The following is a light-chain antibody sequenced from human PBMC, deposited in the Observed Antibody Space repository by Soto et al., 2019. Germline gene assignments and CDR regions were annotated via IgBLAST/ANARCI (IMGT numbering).Light chain of an antibody. CDR3: HQRQYWPPIT. J-gene: IGKJ5*01. CDR2: GAS. CDR1: KSVSSD. V-gene: IGKV3-15*01. Sequence: EIVITESPSTLSVSPGERSTLSCRASKSVSSDLAWYQQKPGKAPRLIIYGASTRATGIPARFSGSGSGTEFTLTISSLQSEDFAVYYCHQRQYWPPITFGQGTRLEIK.